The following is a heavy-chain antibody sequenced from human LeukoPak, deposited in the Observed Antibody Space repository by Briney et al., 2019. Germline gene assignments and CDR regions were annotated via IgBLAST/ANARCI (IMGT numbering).Heavy chain of an antibody. CDR3: ARDHSSGLYYFDY. V-gene: IGHV1-18*01. D-gene: IGHD6-19*01. CDR1: GYTFSTYG. Sequence: ASVKVSCKASGYTFSTYGISWVRQASGQGLEWMGWISAYNQDTNYAQKLQGRVTMTTDTSTSTAYMELRSLRSDDTAMYYCARDHSSGLYYFDYWGLGTLVTVSS. CDR2: ISAYNQDT. J-gene: IGHJ4*02.